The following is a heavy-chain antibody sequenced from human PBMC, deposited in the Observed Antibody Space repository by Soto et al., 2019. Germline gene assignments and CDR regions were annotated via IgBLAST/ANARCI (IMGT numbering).Heavy chain of an antibody. CDR1: GYSFTSYW. V-gene: IGHV5-51*01. CDR3: ARQASTIFGVVKDYYYYYGMDV. D-gene: IGHD3-3*01. J-gene: IGHJ6*02. Sequence: PGESLKISCKGSGYSFTSYWIGWGLQIPWKGLEWMGIIYPGDSDTRYSPSFQGQVTISADKSISTAYLQWSSLKASDTAMYYCARQASTIFGVVKDYYYYYGMDVWGQGTTVTVSS. CDR2: IYPGDSDT.